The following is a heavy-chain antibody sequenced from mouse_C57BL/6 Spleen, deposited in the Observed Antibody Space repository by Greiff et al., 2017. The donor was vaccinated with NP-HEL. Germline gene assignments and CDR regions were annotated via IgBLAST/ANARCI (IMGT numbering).Heavy chain of an antibody. V-gene: IGHV1-42*01. CDR3: ARGWDGSHFDY. D-gene: IGHD4-1*01. Sequence: QLKESGPELVKPGASVKISCKASGYSFTGYYMNWVKQSPEKSLEWIGEINPSTGGTTYNQKFKAKATLTVDKSSSTAYMQLKSLTSEDSAVYYCARGWDGSHFDYWGQGTTLTVSS. CDR2: INPSTGGT. CDR1: GYSFTGYY. J-gene: IGHJ2*01.